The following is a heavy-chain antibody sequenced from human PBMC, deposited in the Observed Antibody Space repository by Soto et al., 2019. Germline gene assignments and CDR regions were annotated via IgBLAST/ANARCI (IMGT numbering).Heavy chain of an antibody. D-gene: IGHD1-1*01. V-gene: IGHV4-39*01. CDR2: IYYSAST. J-gene: IGHJ5*02. Sequence: SETLSLTCTVSGGSISSSSYYWGWIRQPPGKGLEWIGSIYYSASTYYNPSLKSRATISGDTPKNQFSLKLSSVTAADTAVYDCARQGSYNFRPDWFDPWGQGTLVTVSS. CDR3: ARQGSYNFRPDWFDP. CDR1: GGSISSSSYY.